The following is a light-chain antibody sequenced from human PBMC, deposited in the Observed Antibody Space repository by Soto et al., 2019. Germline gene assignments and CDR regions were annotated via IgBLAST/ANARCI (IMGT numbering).Light chain of an antibody. CDR3: QQYLSIPRT. CDR1: QSLLYSSNSKNY. Sequence: DIVMTQSPDSLAVSLGERATINCKSSQSLLYSSNSKNYLAWYQRKSGQPPKLLIYWASTRESGVLDRFSGSGSGTDFTLSISSLQADDVAVYYCQQYLSIPRTFGQGTKVEIK. CDR2: WAS. V-gene: IGKV4-1*01. J-gene: IGKJ1*01.